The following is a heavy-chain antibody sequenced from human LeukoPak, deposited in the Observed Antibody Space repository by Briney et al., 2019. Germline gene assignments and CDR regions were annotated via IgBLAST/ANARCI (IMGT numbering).Heavy chain of an antibody. CDR1: GFTYNSYA. CDR2: ISGSGGST. J-gene: IGHJ4*02. D-gene: IGHD6-13*01. V-gene: IGHV3-23*01. CDR3: AKCGSASNWYVDY. Sequence: GGSLRLSCAASGFTYNSYAMSWVRQAPGKGLEWVSAISGSGGSTYYADSVKGRFTISRDNSKNTLYLQMNSLRAEDTAVYYCAKCGSASNWYVDYWGQGTLVTVSS.